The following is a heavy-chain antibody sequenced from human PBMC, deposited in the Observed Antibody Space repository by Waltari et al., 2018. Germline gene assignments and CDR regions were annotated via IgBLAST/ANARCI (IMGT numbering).Heavy chain of an antibody. V-gene: IGHV3-21*01. D-gene: IGHD2-15*01. CDR2: ISSSSSYI. CDR1: GFTFSSYS. CDR3: ARDRLEVAAIYYYYYGMDV. J-gene: IGHJ6*02. Sequence: ESGGGLVKPGGSLRLSCAASGFTFSSYSMNWVRQAPGKGLEWVSSISSSSSYIYYADSVKGRFTISRDNAKNSLYLQMNSLRAEDTAVYYCARDRLEVAAIYYYYYGMDVWGQGTTVTVSS.